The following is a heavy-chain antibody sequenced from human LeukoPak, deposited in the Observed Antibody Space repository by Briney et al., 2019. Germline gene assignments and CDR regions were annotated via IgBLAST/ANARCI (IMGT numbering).Heavy chain of an antibody. Sequence: GGSLRLSCAASGFTFSSYAMSWVRQAPGKGLEWVSAISGSGGSTYYADSVKGRFTISRDNSKNTLYLQMNSLRAEDTAVYYCAKDWVYYYGSGSYSPRGPTWFDPWGQGTLVTVSS. D-gene: IGHD3-10*01. J-gene: IGHJ5*02. V-gene: IGHV3-23*01. CDR1: GFTFSSYA. CDR2: ISGSGGST. CDR3: AKDWVYYYGSGSYSPRGPTWFDP.